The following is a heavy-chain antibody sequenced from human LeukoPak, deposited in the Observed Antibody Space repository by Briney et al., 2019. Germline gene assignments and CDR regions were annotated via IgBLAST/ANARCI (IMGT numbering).Heavy chain of an antibody. CDR3: AMEFCSSTSCYKASRNY. J-gene: IGHJ4*02. CDR1: GFTFSSYS. CDR2: ISSSSSYI. D-gene: IGHD2-2*02. V-gene: IGHV3-21*01. Sequence: PRGSLRLSCAASGFTFSSYSMNWVRQAPGKGLEWVSSISSSSSYIYYADSVKGRFTISRDNAKNSLYLQMNSLRAEDTAVYYCAMEFCSSTSCYKASRNYWGQGTLVTVSS.